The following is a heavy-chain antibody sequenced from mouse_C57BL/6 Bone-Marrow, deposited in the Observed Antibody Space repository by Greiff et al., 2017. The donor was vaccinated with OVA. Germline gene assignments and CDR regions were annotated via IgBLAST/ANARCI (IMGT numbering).Heavy chain of an antibody. CDR1: GFTFSSYG. CDR3: ARHPLLLQSYWYFDV. Sequence: EVKLQESGGDLVKPGGSLKLSCAASGFTFSSYGMSWVRQTPDKRLEWVATISSGGSYTYYPDSVKGRFTISRDNAKNTLYLQMSSLKSEDTAMYYCARHPLLLQSYWYFDVWGTGTTVTVSS. V-gene: IGHV5-6*01. J-gene: IGHJ1*03. D-gene: IGHD1-1*01. CDR2: ISSGGSYT.